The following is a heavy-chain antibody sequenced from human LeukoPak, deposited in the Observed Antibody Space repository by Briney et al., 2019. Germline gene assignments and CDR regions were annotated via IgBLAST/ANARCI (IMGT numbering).Heavy chain of an antibody. CDR1: GYTFTSYC. D-gene: IGHD3-3*01. Sequence: GASVKVSCKASGYTFTSYCISWVRQAPGQGLEWMGWISAYNGNTNYAQKLQGRVTMTTDTSTSTAYMELRSLRSDDTAVYYCARGKTYQIFGVALDAFDIWGQGTMVTVSS. CDR2: ISAYNGNT. CDR3: ARGKTYQIFGVALDAFDI. J-gene: IGHJ3*02. V-gene: IGHV1-18*01.